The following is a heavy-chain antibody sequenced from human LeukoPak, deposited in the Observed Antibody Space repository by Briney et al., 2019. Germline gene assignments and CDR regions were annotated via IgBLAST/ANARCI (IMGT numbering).Heavy chain of an antibody. J-gene: IGHJ4*01. CDR1: GYTFTSHG. D-gene: IGHD1-14*01. CDR3: ARGSLGWGSEPEYFDY. CDR2: ISPFNGNT. Sequence: ASVKVSCKASGYTFTSHGFSWVRQAPGQGLEWMGWISPFNGNTDYAEKFRARVTMTTDASTSTVAMELKSLRSDDTGIYYCARGSLGWGSEPEYFDYWGQGTLVTV. V-gene: IGHV1-18*01.